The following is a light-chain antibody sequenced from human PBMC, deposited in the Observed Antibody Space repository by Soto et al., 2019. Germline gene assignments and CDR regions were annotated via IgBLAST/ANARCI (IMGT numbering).Light chain of an antibody. Sequence: QSALTQPASVSGTPGQRVTISCSGGSSNIGSNIVSWYQLLPGTAPKLLISNNNQRPSGVPDRFSGSKSDTSASLAISGLRCEDEADYYCGAWDDRRTDGRFGGGTKLTVL. CDR1: SSNIGSNI. J-gene: IGLJ2*01. CDR3: GAWDDRRTDGR. V-gene: IGLV1-44*01. CDR2: NNN.